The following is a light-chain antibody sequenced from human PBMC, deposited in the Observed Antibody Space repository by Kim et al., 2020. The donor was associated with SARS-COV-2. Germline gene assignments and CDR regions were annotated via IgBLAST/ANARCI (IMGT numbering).Light chain of an antibody. CDR2: KDS. CDR1: VLAKKY. CDR3: YSAADNNYV. Sequence: SGSPGQTARITCSGDVLAKKYARWFQQKPGQAPVLVIYKDSERPSGIPERFSGSSSGTTVTLTISGAQVEDEADYYCYSAADNNYVFGTGTQLTVL. J-gene: IGLJ1*01. V-gene: IGLV3-27*01.